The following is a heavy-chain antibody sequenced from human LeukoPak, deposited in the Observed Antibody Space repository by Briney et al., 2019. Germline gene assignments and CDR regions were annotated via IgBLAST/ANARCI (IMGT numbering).Heavy chain of an antibody. V-gene: IGHV3-20*04. Sequence: GGSLRLSCAGSGYSFDDYGMRWVRQAPGKGLEWVAGINWNGGSTGYAASVKGRCTISRDNAKNALYLEMNSLRAEDTAFYYCVRLGRDGYTYGAAYWGPGTLVTVSS. D-gene: IGHD5-24*01. CDR3: VRLGRDGYTYGAAY. CDR2: INWNGGST. CDR1: GYSFDDYG. J-gene: IGHJ1*01.